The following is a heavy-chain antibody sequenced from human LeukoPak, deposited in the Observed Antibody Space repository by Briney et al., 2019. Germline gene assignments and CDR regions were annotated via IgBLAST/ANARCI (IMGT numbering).Heavy chain of an antibody. CDR2: IFYSGST. V-gene: IGHV4-39*07. D-gene: IGHD3-22*01. CDR1: GGSISTSSYY. CDR3: AREGAYYYDSSGYFDY. J-gene: IGHJ4*02. Sequence: SETLSLTCTVSGGSISTSSYYWGWVRQPPGKGLEWIGNIFYSGSTYYSPSLKSRVTISLDTSRNQFSLKLNSVTAADTAVYYCAREGAYYYDSSGYFDYWGQGTLVTVSS.